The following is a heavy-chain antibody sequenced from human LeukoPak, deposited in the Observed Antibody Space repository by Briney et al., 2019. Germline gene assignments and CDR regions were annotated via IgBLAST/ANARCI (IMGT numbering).Heavy chain of an antibody. J-gene: IGHJ3*02. V-gene: IGHV6-1*01. Sequence: QTPSLTCAISGDSVSSNSAGWDWTRQSPSRGIEWLGRTYYRSKCYNDYAVSVKSRITINPDISRTQFSLQLNSVTPEDTAVYYCAKLGGAFDIWGQGTMVTVSS. CDR2: TYYRSKCYN. D-gene: IGHD3-16*01. CDR3: AKLGGAFDI. CDR1: GDSVSSNSAG.